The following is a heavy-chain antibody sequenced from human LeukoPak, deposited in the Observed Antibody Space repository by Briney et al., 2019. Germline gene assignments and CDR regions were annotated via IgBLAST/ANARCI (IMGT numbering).Heavy chain of an antibody. V-gene: IGHV3-23*01. CDR2: IGSSGDST. D-gene: IGHD3-10*01. CDR1: GFTFSSFA. J-gene: IGHJ4*02. Sequence: GGSLRLSCAPSGFTFSSFAMNWVRQAPGKGLEWVSTIGSSGDSTYYADSVRGRFTISRDNSKNTMHLQMNNLRAEDTAFYYCARGSKDLDFWGQGTLVTDSS. CDR3: ARGSKDLDF.